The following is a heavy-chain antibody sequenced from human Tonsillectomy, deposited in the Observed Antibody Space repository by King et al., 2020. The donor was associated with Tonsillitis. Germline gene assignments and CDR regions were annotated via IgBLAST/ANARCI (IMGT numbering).Heavy chain of an antibody. CDR1: GFTLSTYT. CDR3: ARDLKVVAAGEAYDFGMDV. Sequence: VQLVQSGGGLVKPGGSLRLSCAASGFTLSTYTMNWVRQAPGKGLEWVSSISRSRTYIYYADSVKGRFTISRDNAKNSLSLQMNSLRAEDTAVYYCARDLKVVAAGEAYDFGMDVWGQGTTVTVSS. D-gene: IGHD6-13*01. CDR2: ISRSRTYI. J-gene: IGHJ6*02. V-gene: IGHV3-21*01.